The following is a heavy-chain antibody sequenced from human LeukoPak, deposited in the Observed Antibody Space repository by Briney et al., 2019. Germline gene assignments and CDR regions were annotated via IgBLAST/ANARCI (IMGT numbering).Heavy chain of an antibody. CDR1: GGSFSGYY. CDR3: ARGRGYSYGFCWFDP. CDR2: INHSGST. J-gene: IGHJ5*02. V-gene: IGHV4-34*01. Sequence: KPSETLSLTCAVYGGSFSGYYWSWIRQPPGKGLEWNGEINHSGSTNYNPSLKSRVTISVDTSKNQFSLKLSSVTAADTAVYYCARGRGYSYGFCWFDPWGQGTLVTVSS. D-gene: IGHD5-18*01.